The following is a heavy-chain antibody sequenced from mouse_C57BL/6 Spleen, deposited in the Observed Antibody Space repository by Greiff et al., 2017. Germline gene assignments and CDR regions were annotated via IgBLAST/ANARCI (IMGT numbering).Heavy chain of an antibody. CDR3: ARDRDD. CDR1: GYSITSGYY. J-gene: IGHJ2*01. V-gene: IGHV3-6*01. CDR2: ISYDGSN. Sequence: EVQRVESGPGLVKPSQSLSLTCSVTGYSITSGYYWNWIRQFPGNKLEWMGYISYDGSNNYNPSLKNRISITRDTSKNQFFLKLNSVTTEDTATYYCARDRDDWGQGTTLTVSS.